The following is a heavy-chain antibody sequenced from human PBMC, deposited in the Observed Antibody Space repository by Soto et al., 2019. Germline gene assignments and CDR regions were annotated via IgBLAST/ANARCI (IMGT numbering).Heavy chain of an antibody. V-gene: IGHV4-38-2*01. CDR1: GYAISNGYY. CDR3: VRTVAVAGTNVPDYFDH. J-gene: IGHJ4*02. CDR2: SHQSGIT. Sequence: SETLSLTCAVSGYAISNGYYWGWVRQPPGKGLEWIGDSHQSGITHHSPSLKGRVIMSMLTSKNQFSLDLISVTAADTAVYYCVRTVAVAGTNVPDYFDHWGQGIQVTVSS. D-gene: IGHD6-19*01.